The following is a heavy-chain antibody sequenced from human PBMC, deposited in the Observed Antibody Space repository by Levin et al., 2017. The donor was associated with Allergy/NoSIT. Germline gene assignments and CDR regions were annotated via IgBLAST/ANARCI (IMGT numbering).Heavy chain of an antibody. CDR2: IYYSGST. D-gene: IGHD5/OR15-5a*01. J-gene: IGHJ4*02. CDR1: GGSISSSSYY. V-gene: IGHV4-39*01. Sequence: SETLSLTCTVSGGSISSSSYYWGWIRQPPGTGLEWIGSIYYSGSTYYNPSLKSRVTISVDTSKNQFSLKLSSVTAADTAVYYCARHRRSGYSVRGYFDYWGQGTLVTVSS. CDR3: ARHRRSGYSVRGYFDY.